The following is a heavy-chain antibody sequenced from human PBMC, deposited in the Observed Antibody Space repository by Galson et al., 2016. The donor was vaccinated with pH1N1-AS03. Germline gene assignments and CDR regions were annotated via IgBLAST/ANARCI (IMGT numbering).Heavy chain of an antibody. Sequence: SLRLSCAASGFTFSGYSMNWVRQAPGKGLEWVSTISSGGDYIYSSDSLKGRFTISRDNAKNSLYLQMNSLRAEDTAVYYCARDRPRYCSGTSCYVRYFDYWGQRTLVTVSS. V-gene: IGHV3-21*01. CDR3: ARDRPRYCSGTSCYVRYFDY. CDR1: GFTFSGYS. CDR2: ISSGGDYI. D-gene: IGHD2-2*01. J-gene: IGHJ4*02.